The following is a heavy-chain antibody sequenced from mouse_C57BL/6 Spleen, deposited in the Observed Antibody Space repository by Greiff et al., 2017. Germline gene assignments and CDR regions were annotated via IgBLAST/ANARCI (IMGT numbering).Heavy chain of an antibody. CDR3: AKRGDGYSFAY. J-gene: IGHJ3*01. CDR2: IWGDGST. CDR1: GFSLTSYG. Sequence: VKLVESGPGLVAPSQSLSITCTVSGFSLTSYGVSWVRQPPGKGLEWLGVIWGDGSTNSHSALVSRLGISKDNSKDQIFIKLNHLQTDGTAAYCFAKRGDGYSFAYWGQGTLVTVSA. D-gene: IGHD2-3*01. V-gene: IGHV2-3*01.